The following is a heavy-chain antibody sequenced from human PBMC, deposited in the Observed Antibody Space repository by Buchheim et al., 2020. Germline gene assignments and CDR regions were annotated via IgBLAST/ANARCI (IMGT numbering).Heavy chain of an antibody. J-gene: IGHJ3*01. V-gene: IGHV3-53*04. CDR2: IYSGGST. CDR3: ARQRPFDV. Sequence: EVQLVESGGDLVQPGGSLRLSCSASGFTVSDNYMSWARQAPGKGLEWVSIIYSGGSTYYAGSVKGRFTIPRHSSKNTLYLQMNNLRAEDTAVYYCARQRPFDVWGQGT. CDR1: GFTVSDNY.